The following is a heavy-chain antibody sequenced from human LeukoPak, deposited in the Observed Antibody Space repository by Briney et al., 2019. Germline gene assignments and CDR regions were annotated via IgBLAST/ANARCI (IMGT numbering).Heavy chain of an antibody. CDR2: IYFTGTT. CDR3: VRSGPQSTTSWFHSSY. V-gene: IGHV4-34*01. CDR1: GGSFSDYY. J-gene: IGHJ4*02. D-gene: IGHD2-2*01. Sequence: SETLSLTCAVYGGSFSDYYWSWIRQPPGKGLQWIGSIYFTGTTYYNPSLQSRITISVDTSKNQFSLKLTSVTAADTAVYYCVRSGPQSTTSWFHSSYWGRGTLVTVSS.